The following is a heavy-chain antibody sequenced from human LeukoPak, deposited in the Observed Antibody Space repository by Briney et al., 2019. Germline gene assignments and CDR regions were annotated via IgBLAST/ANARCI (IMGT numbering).Heavy chain of an antibody. Sequence: PGGSLRLSCAASGFTVSSNYMSWVRQAPGKGLEWVSLIYSGGSTYYADSVKGRFTISRDNSKNTLYLQMNSLRAEDTAVYYCARAHRTLDSSGYYFTNWFDPWGQGTLVTVSS. CDR3: ARAHRTLDSSGYYFTNWFDP. J-gene: IGHJ5*02. V-gene: IGHV3-66*01. CDR2: IYSGGST. CDR1: GFTVSSNY. D-gene: IGHD3-22*01.